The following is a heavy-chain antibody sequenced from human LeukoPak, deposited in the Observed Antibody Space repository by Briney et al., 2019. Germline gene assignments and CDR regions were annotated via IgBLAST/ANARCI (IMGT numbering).Heavy chain of an antibody. CDR1: GYTFTDYY. D-gene: IGHD2-21*01. Sequence: ASVKVSCKASGYTFTDYYIHWVRQAPGQGLEWMGWINPNSDYTFYAQKFQGRVTLTRDTSISTVYMELTTLTSDDTSLYYCAVAPGDYWGQGTLVSVSA. CDR3: AVAPGDY. J-gene: IGHJ4*02. V-gene: IGHV1-2*02. CDR2: INPNSDYT.